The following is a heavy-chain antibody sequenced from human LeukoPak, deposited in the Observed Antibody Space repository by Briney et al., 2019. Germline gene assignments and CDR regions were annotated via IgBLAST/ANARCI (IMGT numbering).Heavy chain of an antibody. CDR2: IRGTSSAM. CDR1: GFSFSGYS. D-gene: IGHD3-9*01. V-gene: IGHV3-48*04. CDR3: ARDRDWPYDY. Sequence: GGSPRLSCAASGFSFSGYSMNWVRQAPGKGLEWVAHIRGTSSAMNYAASVRGRFTISRDNAKNALFLEMSSLRAEDTAVYYCARDRDWPYDYWGQGTLVTVSS. J-gene: IGHJ4*02.